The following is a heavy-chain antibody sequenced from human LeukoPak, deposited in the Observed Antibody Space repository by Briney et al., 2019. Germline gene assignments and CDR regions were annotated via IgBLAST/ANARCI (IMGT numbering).Heavy chain of an antibody. Sequence: ASVKVSCKASGYTFTSYGISWVRQAPGQGLEWMGWISAYNGNTNYAQKLQGRVTMTTDTSTSTAYMELRSLRSDDTAVYYCARDSNGSGSCYELLDYWGQGTLVTVSS. CDR2: ISAYNGNT. J-gene: IGHJ4*02. CDR1: GYTFTSYG. V-gene: IGHV1-18*01. D-gene: IGHD3-10*01. CDR3: ARDSNGSGSCYELLDY.